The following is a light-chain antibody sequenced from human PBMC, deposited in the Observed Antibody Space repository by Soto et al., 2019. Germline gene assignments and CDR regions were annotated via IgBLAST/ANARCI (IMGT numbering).Light chain of an antibody. CDR2: GAS. J-gene: IGKJ1*01. V-gene: IGKV3-15*01. Sequence: EIVMTQSPATLSVSPGERATLSCRASQSVSSNLAWYQQKPGQAPRLLXYGASTRATGIPARFSGSGSGTELTLTISSLQSEDFAVYYCQQYNNWPRGTFGQGTKVDIK. CDR1: QSVSSN. CDR3: QQYNNWPRGT.